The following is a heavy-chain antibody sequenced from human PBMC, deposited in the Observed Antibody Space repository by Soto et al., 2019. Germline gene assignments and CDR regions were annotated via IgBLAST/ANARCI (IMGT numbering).Heavy chain of an antibody. CDR3: AREANYYDSSGYYLLTYFDY. J-gene: IGHJ4*02. V-gene: IGHV3-49*03. Sequence: PGGSPRLSCTASGFTFGDYAMSWFRQSPGKGLEWVGFIRSKTYGGTTEYAASVKGRFTISRDDSKSIAYLQMNSLKTEDTAVYYCAREANYYDSSGYYLLTYFDYWGQGTLVTVSS. D-gene: IGHD3-22*01. CDR1: GFTFGDYA. CDR2: IRSKTYGGTT.